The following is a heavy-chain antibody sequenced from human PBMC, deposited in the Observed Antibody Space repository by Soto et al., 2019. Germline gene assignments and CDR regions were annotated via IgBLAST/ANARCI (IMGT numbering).Heavy chain of an antibody. CDR3: ARGISKYSSWYEPHTWFDAWGQGALVTVSSGKKPEDTAVYYCAKDKGGRYCSRTSCLYSFDY. Sequence: SETLSLTCNVSGGPINSPDYYWTWIRQSPGKGLEWIGYLYFNGGTQYNPSLRTPISMSLDTSKKHFSLKMRSVTGADTAVYYCARGISKYSSWYEPHTWFDAWGQGALVTVSSGKKPEDTAVYYCAKDKGGRYCSRTSCLYSFDYWGQGTLVTVSS. CDR2: LYFNGGT. V-gene: IGHV4-30-4*01. D-gene: IGHD6-13*01. J-gene: IGHJ4*02. CDR1: GGPINSPDYY.